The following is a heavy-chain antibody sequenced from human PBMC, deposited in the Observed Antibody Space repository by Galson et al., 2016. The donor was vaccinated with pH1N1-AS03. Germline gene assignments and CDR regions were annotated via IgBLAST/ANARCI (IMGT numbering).Heavy chain of an antibody. J-gene: IGHJ6*02. CDR2: INPMVGLA. CDR1: GYTFSSYG. D-gene: IGHD5-24*01. Sequence: SVKVSCKASGYTFSSYGINWVRQAPGQGLEWMGRINPMVGLADYAQKLQDSVTITADKSTSTVYMEVGSLRSEDTAVFYCARVSGEDGRGGYKGASAMDAWGQGTTVTVSS. CDR3: ARVSGEDGRGGYKGASAMDA. V-gene: IGHV1-69*04.